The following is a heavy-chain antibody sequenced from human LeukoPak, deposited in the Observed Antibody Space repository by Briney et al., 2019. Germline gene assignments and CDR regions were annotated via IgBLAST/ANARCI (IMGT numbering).Heavy chain of an antibody. CDR3: PRSASDTPGININPQPLVY. CDR2: IYYSGST. D-gene: IGHD2-15*01. CDR1: GGSIGTYY. Sequence: PSETLSLTCTVSGGSIGTYYWSWIRQPPGKGLEWIGYIYYSGSTDYNPSLKSRVTISIDTSKKQFSLKLSSVTAADTAVYYGPRSASDTPGININPQPLVYWGKEPWSPSP. J-gene: IGHJ4*01. V-gene: IGHV4-59*01.